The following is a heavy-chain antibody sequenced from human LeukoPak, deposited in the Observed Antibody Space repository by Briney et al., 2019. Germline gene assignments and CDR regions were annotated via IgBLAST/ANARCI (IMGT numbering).Heavy chain of an antibody. J-gene: IGHJ4*02. V-gene: IGHV4-39*01. CDR2: IYYSGST. CDR1: GVSISSSYY. CDR3: ARQSKYSGSYSLDY. Sequence: SETLSLTCTVSGVSISSSYYWGWIRQPPGKGLEWIGSIYYSGSTYYNPSLKSRVTISVDTSKNQFSLKLSSVTAADTAVYYCARQSKYSGSYSLDYWGQGTLVTVSS. D-gene: IGHD1-26*01.